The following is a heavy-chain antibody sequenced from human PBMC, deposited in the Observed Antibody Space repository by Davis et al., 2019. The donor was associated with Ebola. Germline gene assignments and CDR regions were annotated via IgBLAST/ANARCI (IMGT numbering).Heavy chain of an antibody. CDR1: GYTFNNYG. CDR2: ISAYNGNT. V-gene: IGHV1-18*01. Sequence: ASVKVSCKASGYTFNNYGISWVRQAPGQGLEWMGWISAYNGNTNYAQKLQGRVTMTTDTSTSTAYMELSSLRIDDTAMYYCSRGYSPKCRGGDCVNDFWGQGTLVTVSS. J-gene: IGHJ4*02. CDR3: SRGYSPKCRGGDCVNDF. D-gene: IGHD2-21*02.